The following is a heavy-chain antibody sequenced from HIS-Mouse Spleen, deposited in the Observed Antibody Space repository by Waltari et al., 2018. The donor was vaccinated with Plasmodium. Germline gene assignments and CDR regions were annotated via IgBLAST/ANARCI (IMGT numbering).Heavy chain of an antibody. J-gene: IGHJ3*02. CDR1: GFTFSSYW. CDR3: ARTIAAAGTGDAFDM. V-gene: IGHV3-74*01. D-gene: IGHD6-13*01. Sequence: EVQLVESGGGLVQPGGSLRLSCAASGFTFSSYWMHWVRQAPGKGLVWVSRMNSEGSSTRYADSVKGRFTISRDNAKNTLYLQMNSLRAEDTAVYYCARTIAAAGTGDAFDMWGQGTMVTVSS. CDR2: MNSEGSST.